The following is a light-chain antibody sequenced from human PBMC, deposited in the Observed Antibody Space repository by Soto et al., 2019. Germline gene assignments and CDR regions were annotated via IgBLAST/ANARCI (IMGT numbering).Light chain of an antibody. J-gene: IGKJ5*01. V-gene: IGKV1-9*01. CDR2: AAS. CDR3: LQHNSHPFT. Sequence: DIQLTQSPSFLSASVGDRVTITCRASQGISSYLAWYQQKPGKAPKLLIYAASTLQSGVPSRFSGSGSGTEFTLTISSLQPEDFATYYCLQHNSHPFTFGQGTRLEIK. CDR1: QGISSY.